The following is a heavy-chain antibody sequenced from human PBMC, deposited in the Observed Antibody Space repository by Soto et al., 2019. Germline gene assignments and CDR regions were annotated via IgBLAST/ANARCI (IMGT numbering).Heavy chain of an antibody. CDR3: ARYCSGGSCYSNKSYYYYGMDV. CDR1: GGTFSSYA. D-gene: IGHD2-15*01. CDR2: IIPIFGTA. J-gene: IGHJ6*02. Sequence: QVQLVQSGAEVKKPGSSVKVSCKASGGTFSSYAISWVRQAPGQGLEWMGGIIPIFGTANYAQKFQGRVTITADESTSKAYMELSSLRSEDTAVYYCARYCSGGSCYSNKSYYYYGMDVWGQGTTVTVSS. V-gene: IGHV1-69*01.